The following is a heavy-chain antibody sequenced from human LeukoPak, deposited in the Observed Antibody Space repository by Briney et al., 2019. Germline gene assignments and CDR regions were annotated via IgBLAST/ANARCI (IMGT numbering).Heavy chain of an antibody. CDR3: ARDGGYCSGGSCYLYFDY. CDR2: IYYSGST. CDR1: GGSISSYY. Sequence: SDTLSLICTVSGGSISSYYWSWIPQPPGKGLEWIGYIYYSGSTNYNPSLKSRVTISVDTSKNQFSLKLSSVTAADTAVYYCARDGGYCSGGSCYLYFDYWGQGTLVTVSS. D-gene: IGHD2-15*01. J-gene: IGHJ4*02. V-gene: IGHV4-59*01.